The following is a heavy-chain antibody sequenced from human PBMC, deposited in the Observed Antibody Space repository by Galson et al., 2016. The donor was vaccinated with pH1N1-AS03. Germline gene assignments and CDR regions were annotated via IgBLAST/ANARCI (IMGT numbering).Heavy chain of an antibody. CDR3: ARVSAGLTGYYYAMDV. J-gene: IGHJ6*02. D-gene: IGHD4/OR15-4a*01. V-gene: IGHV1-46*01. CDR2: INPSDGNT. CDR1: GYTFTSYY. Sequence: SVKVFCKASGYTFTSYYIHWARQAPGQGREWMGIINPSDGNTNYAQRFQGRVTMTRDTSTSTVYMELSSLRSDDTAVYYCARVSAGLTGYYYAMDVWGQGTTVTVSS.